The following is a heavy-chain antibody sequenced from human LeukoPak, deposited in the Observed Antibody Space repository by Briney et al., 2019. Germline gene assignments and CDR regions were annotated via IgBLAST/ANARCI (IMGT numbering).Heavy chain of an antibody. CDR3: ARDLTHTMVRWEH. D-gene: IGHD3-10*01. J-gene: IGHJ4*02. CDR2: INPNSGGT. Sequence: GASVKVSCKASGYTFTGYYMHWVRQAPGQGVEWMGWINPNSGGTNYAQKFQGRVTMTRDTSISTAYMELSRLRSDDTAVYYCARDLTHTMVRWEHWGQGTLVTVSS. V-gene: IGHV1-2*02. CDR1: GYTFTGYY.